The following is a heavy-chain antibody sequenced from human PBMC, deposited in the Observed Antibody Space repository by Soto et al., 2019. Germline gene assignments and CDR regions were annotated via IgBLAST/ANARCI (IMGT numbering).Heavy chain of an antibody. J-gene: IGHJ4*02. V-gene: IGHV4-39*01. CDR3: ASHPYDFWSGYFDY. CDR2: IYYSGST. CDR1: GRSIYSSSYY. D-gene: IGHD3-3*01. Sequence: SDTVSLICKILGRSIYSSSYYCDWFRQPPGKGLEWIGSIYYSGSTYYNPSLKSRVTISVDTSKNQFSLKLSSVTTADTAVYYCASHPYDFWSGYFDYWGRGTLVT.